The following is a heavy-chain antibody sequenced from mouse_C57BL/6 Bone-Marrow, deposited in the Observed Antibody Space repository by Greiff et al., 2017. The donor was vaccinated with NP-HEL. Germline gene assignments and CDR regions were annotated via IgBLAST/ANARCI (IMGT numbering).Heavy chain of an antibody. CDR2: IYPRSGNT. CDR3: ARKAQVYYAMDY. V-gene: IGHV1-81*01. D-gene: IGHD3-2*02. CDR1: GYTFTSYG. Sequence: VQLQQSGAELARPGASVKLSCKASGYTFTSYGISWVKQRTGQGLEWIGEIYPRSGNTYYNEKFKGKATLTADKSSSTAYMELRSLTSEDSAVYFCARKAQVYYAMDYWGQGTSVTVSS. J-gene: IGHJ4*01.